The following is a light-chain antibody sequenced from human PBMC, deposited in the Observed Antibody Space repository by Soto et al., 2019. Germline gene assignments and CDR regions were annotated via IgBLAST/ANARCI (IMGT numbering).Light chain of an antibody. CDR1: SSDVGGYNY. CDR3: CSYAGSYTFV. J-gene: IGLJ1*01. CDR2: DVS. V-gene: IGLV2-11*01. Sequence: ALTQPRSLAGSPGQSVTISCTGISSDVGGYNYVSWYQQHPGKAPKLMIYDVSKRPSGVPDRFSGSKSGNTASLTISGLPAEDEADYYCCSYAGSYTFVFGTGTKVTVL.